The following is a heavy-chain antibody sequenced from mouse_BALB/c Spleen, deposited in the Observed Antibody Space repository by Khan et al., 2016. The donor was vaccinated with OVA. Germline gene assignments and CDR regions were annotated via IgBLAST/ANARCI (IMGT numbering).Heavy chain of an antibody. V-gene: IGHV2-9*02. CDR1: GFSLTNYT. J-gene: IGHJ4*01. CDR2: IGTGGNT. CDR3: ASDHYGSTYDYALDY. D-gene: IGHD1-1*01. Sequence: QVQLKESGPGLVAPSQSLSITCTVSGFSLTNYTVHWVRQPPGKGLEWLGIIGTGGNTDYNSALMSRLSINKDNSKSQVFLQMNSLQIDDTAIYXWASDHYGSTYDYALDYWGQGTPVTVSS.